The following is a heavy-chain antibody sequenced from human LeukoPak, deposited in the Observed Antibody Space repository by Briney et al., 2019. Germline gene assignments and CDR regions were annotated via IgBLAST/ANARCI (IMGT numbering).Heavy chain of an antibody. CDR1: GGTFSSYA. V-gene: IGHV1-69*13. CDR2: IIPIFGTA. J-gene: IGHJ5*02. CDR3: ARDGAAAGILDWFDP. Sequence: ASVNVSCKASGGTFSSYAISWVRQAPGQGLEWMGGIIPIFGTANYAQKFQGRVTITADESTSTAYMELSSLRSEDTAVYYCARDGAAAGILDWFDPWGQGTLVTVSS. D-gene: IGHD6-13*01.